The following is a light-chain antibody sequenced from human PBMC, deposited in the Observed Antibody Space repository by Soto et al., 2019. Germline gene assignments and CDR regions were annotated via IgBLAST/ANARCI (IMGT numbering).Light chain of an antibody. J-gene: IGKJ1*01. Sequence: EIVLTQSRCTLSLSPGERATLSCRDSQSVSSSYLAWYQQKPGQAPRLLIYGASSRATGSPDRFSGSGSGTDFTLTISRLEPEDFAVHYCHQYGSSPWTFGQGTKVDIK. CDR1: QSVSSSY. V-gene: IGKV3-20*01. CDR2: GAS. CDR3: HQYGSSPWT.